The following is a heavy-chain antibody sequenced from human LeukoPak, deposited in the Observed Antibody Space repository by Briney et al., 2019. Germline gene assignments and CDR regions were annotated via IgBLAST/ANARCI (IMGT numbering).Heavy chain of an antibody. CDR3: ARAYKWSNSYYYYMDV. V-gene: IGHV4-4*07. D-gene: IGHD1/OR15-1a*01. CDR1: GGSISSYY. CDR2: IYTSGST. Sequence: PSETLSLTCTVSGGSISSYYWSWIRRPAGKGLEWIGRIYTSGSTGSNPSLKSRVTMSVDTSKNQFSLKLPSVTVADTAVYYCARAYKWSNSYYYYMDVWGKGTTVTVSS. J-gene: IGHJ6*03.